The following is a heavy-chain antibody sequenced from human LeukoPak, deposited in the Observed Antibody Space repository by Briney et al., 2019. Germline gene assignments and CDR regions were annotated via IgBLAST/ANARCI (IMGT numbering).Heavy chain of an antibody. CDR1: GGTFSSYA. J-gene: IGHJ6*03. D-gene: IGHD2-2*01. CDR2: IIPIFGTA. Sequence: GASVKVSCKASGGTFSSYAISWVRQAPGQGLEWMGGIIPIFGTANYAQKFQGRVTITTDESTSTAYMELSSLRSEDTAVYYCATAGPIRYCSSTSCTQVSDYYYMDVWGKGTTVTVSS. V-gene: IGHV1-69*05. CDR3: ATAGPIRYCSSTSCTQVSDYYYMDV.